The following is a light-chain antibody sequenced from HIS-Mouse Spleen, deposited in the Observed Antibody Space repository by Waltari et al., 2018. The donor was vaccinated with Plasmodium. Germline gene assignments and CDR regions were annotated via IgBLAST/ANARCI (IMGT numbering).Light chain of an antibody. J-gene: IGKJ3*01. V-gene: IGKV3-20*01. CDR2: GAS. CDR1: QCVRSSY. CDR3: QQYGSSPLT. Sequence: EIVLTQSPGTLSLSPGERAPLSCRASQCVRSSYLAWYQQKPGQAPRLLIYGASSRATGIPDRFRGSGSGTDFTLTISRLEPEDFAVYYCQQYGSSPLTFGPGTKVDIK.